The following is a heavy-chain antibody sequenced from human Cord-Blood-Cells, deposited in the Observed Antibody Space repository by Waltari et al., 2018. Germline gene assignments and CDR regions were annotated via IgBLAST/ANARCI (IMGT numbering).Heavy chain of an antibody. D-gene: IGHD3-22*01. V-gene: IGHV3-30*18. CDR2: ISYDGSNK. J-gene: IGHJ4*02. Sequence: QVQLVESGGGVVQPGRYLRLSCAASGFTFSSYGMHWVRKAPGKGLEWVAVISYDGSNKYYADSVKGRFTISRDNSKNTLYLQMNSLRAEDTAVYYCAKGITMIVVVTPFDYWGQGTLVTVSS. CDR1: GFTFSSYG. CDR3: AKGITMIVVVTPFDY.